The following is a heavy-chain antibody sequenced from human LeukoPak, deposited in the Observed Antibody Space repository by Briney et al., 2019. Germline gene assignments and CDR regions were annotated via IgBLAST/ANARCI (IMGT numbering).Heavy chain of an antibody. CDR3: ARDFLLESPGDDFDF. J-gene: IGHJ4*02. CDR1: GFILSDKW. CDR2: SNPDGSVT. V-gene: IGHV3-74*01. D-gene: IGHD1-1*01. Sequence: GGSLRLSCAACGFILSDKWMHWVRQVPGKGLMWVARSNPDGSVTSCADSVKGRFTISRDNSKSSLYLEMNNPRVEDTALYYCARDFLLESPGDDFDFWGQGTLVTVSS.